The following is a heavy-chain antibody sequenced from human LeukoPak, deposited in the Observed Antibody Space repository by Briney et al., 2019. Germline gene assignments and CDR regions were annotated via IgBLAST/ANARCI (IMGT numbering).Heavy chain of an antibody. V-gene: IGHV4-39*01. D-gene: IGHD6-6*01. CDR3: ASLEKRFYSSSPDDAFDI. CDR2: IYYSGST. J-gene: IGHJ3*02. Sequence: SETLSLTCTVSGGSISSSSYYWGWIRQPPGKGLEWIGSIYYSGSTYYNPSLKSRVTISVDTSKNQFSLKLSSVTAADTAVYYCASLEKRFYSSSPDDAFDIWGQGTMVTVSS. CDR1: GGSISSSSYY.